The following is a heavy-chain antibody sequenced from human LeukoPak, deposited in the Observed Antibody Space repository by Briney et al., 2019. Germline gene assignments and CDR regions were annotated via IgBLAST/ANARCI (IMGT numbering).Heavy chain of an antibody. CDR3: ARGGGSYYFDY. Sequence: GGSLRLSCAASGFTVSSNYMSWVRQAPGKGLEWVSVIYSGGSTYYADSVKGRFTISRDNAKNSLYLQMNSLRAEDTAVYYCARGGGSYYFDYWGQGTLVTVSS. D-gene: IGHD3-10*01. V-gene: IGHV3-53*01. CDR1: GFTVSSNY. J-gene: IGHJ4*02. CDR2: IYSGGST.